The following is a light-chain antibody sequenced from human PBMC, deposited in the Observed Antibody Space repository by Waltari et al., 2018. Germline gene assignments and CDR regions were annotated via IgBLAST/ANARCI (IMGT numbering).Light chain of an antibody. V-gene: IGKV3-15*01. CDR2: DAS. CDR3: QQYSDWPPYN. J-gene: IGKJ2*01. Sequence: EIMMTQSPATLAVSPADRATLSCRASQSIGYSLAWYQQKPGQVPRLLIYDASTRATGISDRFSGTGSGTEFTLTINSLQSEDFAVYYCQQYSDWPPYNFGQGTKVEIK. CDR1: QSIGYS.